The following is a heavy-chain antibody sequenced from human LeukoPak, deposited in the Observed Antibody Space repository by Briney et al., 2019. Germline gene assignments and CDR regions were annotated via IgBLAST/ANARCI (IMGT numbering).Heavy chain of an antibody. CDR3: ARLYGSTLYFDY. CDR2: MYYSGST. V-gene: IGHV4-39*01. CDR1: GGSISSSSYH. D-gene: IGHD2-15*01. Sequence: SETLSLTCTVSGGSISSSSYHWGWIRQPPGKGLEWIGNMYYSGSTYYNPSLKSRLTLSVDTSKNQFSLKMSSVSAADTALYYCARLYGSTLYFDYWGQGTLVTVSS. J-gene: IGHJ4*02.